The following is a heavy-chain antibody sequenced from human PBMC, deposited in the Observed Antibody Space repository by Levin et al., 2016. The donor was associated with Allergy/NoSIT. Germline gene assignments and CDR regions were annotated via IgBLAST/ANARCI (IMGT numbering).Heavy chain of an antibody. V-gene: IGHV4-59*01. CDR2: IYYSGST. CDR3: ARGPPLYCTNGVCYTEDSGNDYYYGMDV. Sequence: WIRQPPGKGLEWIGYIYYSGSTNYNPSLKSRVTISVDTSKNQFSLKLSSVTAADTAVYYCARGPPLYCTNGVCYTEDSGNDYYYGMDVWGQGTTVTVSS. J-gene: IGHJ6*02. D-gene: IGHD2-8*01.